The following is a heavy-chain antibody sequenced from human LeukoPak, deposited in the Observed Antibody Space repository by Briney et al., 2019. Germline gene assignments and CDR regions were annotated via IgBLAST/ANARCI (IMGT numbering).Heavy chain of an antibody. Sequence: GGSLRLSCAASGFTFSSYSMNWVRQAPGKGLEWVSSISSSSYIYYADSVKGRFTISRDNAKNLLYLQMNSLRAEDTAVYYCARVGEGATDYWGQGTLVTVSS. J-gene: IGHJ4*02. CDR1: GFTFSSYS. V-gene: IGHV3-21*01. D-gene: IGHD1-26*01. CDR2: ISSSSYI. CDR3: ARVGEGATDY.